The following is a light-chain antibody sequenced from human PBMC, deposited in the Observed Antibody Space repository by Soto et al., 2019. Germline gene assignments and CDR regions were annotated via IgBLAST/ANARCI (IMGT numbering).Light chain of an antibody. CDR2: DAS. V-gene: IGKV3-15*01. CDR1: QSVSSN. Sequence: ETVMTQSPATLSVSPGERATLSCRASQSVSSNLAWYQQKPGQTPRLLIYDASTRATGIPARFSGSGSGTEFTLTISSLQSEDSAVYYCQQYKNWPPITFGQGTRLEMK. J-gene: IGKJ5*01. CDR3: QQYKNWPPIT.